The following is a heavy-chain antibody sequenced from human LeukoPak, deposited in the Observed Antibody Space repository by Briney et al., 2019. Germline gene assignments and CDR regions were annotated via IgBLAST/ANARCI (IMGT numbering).Heavy chain of an antibody. CDR2: IYYSGST. J-gene: IGHJ5*02. Sequence: KSSETLSLTCTVSGGSISSYYWSWIRQPPGKGLEWIGYIYYSGSTNYNPSLESRVTISVDTSKNQFSLKLSSVTAADTAVYYCARDSLGIQGENWFDPWGQGTLVTVSS. CDR1: GGSISSYY. D-gene: IGHD5-18*01. V-gene: IGHV4-59*01. CDR3: ARDSLGIQGENWFDP.